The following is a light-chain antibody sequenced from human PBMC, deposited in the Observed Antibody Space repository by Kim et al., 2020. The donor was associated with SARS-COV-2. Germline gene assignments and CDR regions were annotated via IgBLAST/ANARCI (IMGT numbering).Light chain of an antibody. V-gene: IGLV3-21*04. Sequence: SYELTQPPSVSVAPGKTARNTCGGNNIGSKSVHWYQQKPGQAPVLVIYYDSDRPSGIPERFSGSNSGNTATLTLSRVEAGDEADYYCQVWDSSSDHVVFG. J-gene: IGLJ2*01. CDR1: NIGSKS. CDR2: YDS. CDR3: QVWDSSSDHVV.